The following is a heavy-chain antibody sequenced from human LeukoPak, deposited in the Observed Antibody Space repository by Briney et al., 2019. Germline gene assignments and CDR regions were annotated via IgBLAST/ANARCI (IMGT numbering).Heavy chain of an antibody. Sequence: GGGLQSSCKGAGGSFTSYWSGWGRRMPGKDRGWMGIIYPGGCGTRYSASFQGQVTISADKSISTPYLQWSSLKASDTAMYYCARSPTVVSYGMDVWGKGTTVTVSS. CDR3: ARSPTVVSYGMDV. D-gene: IGHD3-22*01. CDR1: GGSFTSYW. CDR2: IYPGGCGT. J-gene: IGHJ6*04. V-gene: IGHV5-51*01.